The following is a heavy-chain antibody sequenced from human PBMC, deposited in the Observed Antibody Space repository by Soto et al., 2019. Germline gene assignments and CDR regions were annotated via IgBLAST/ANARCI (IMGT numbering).Heavy chain of an antibody. D-gene: IGHD4-17*01. CDR2: ISTSSGYI. CDR3: ASAHLGYGDEKYYYSYMGV. CDR1: GLIFSDYS. J-gene: IGHJ6*03. Sequence: EVQLVESGGGLVKPGGSLRLSCAASGLIFSDYSMNWVRQAPGKGLEWVSSISTSSGYIYYADSVKGRFTISRDNAKNSLYLQMNSLRAEETAVYYCASAHLGYGDEKYYYSYMGVWGKGTTVTFSS. V-gene: IGHV3-21*01.